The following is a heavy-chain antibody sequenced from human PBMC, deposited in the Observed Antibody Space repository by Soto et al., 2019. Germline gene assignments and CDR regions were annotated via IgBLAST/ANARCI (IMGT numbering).Heavy chain of an antibody. V-gene: IGHV3-23*01. J-gene: IGHJ4*02. Sequence: PGGSLRLSCAVSGXTFGSYAMTWVRQAPGKGLEWVSGISGSGGSTYYADSVKGRFTISRDNSKNTLYLQMSSLRAEDTAIYYCAKDARYYWKIDYSGQGTLVTVSS. CDR3: AKDARYYWKIDY. CDR2: ISGSGGST. CDR1: GXTFGSYA. D-gene: IGHD1-20*01.